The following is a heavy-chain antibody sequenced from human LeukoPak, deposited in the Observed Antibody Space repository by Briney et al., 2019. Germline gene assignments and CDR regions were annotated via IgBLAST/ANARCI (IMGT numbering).Heavy chain of an antibody. CDR1: GGSISSYY. J-gene: IGHJ4*02. D-gene: IGHD5-24*01. Sequence: NPSETLSLTCTVSGGSISSYYWSWIRQPPGKGLEWIGYIYYSGSTNYNPSLKSRVTISVDTSKNQFSLKLSSVTAADTAVYYCAREVSTSKDGYIPAFDYWGQGTLVTVSS. CDR3: AREVSTSKDGYIPAFDY. V-gene: IGHV4-59*01. CDR2: IYYSGST.